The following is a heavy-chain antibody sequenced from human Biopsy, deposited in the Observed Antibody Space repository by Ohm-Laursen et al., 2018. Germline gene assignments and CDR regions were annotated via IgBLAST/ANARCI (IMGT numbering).Heavy chain of an antibody. V-gene: IGHV4-61*01. CDR1: GGSISNSNYY. CDR3: ARDDAVTVIRGIYY. D-gene: IGHD2-21*02. Sequence: SQTLSLTCIVSGGSISNSNYYWSWIRQLPGKGLEWIGYIYYSGTTDYSPSLKSRVTISIDTSKNQFFLKLSSVTAEDTAVYYCARDDAVTVIRGIYYWGQGALVTVSS. J-gene: IGHJ4*02. CDR2: IYYSGTT.